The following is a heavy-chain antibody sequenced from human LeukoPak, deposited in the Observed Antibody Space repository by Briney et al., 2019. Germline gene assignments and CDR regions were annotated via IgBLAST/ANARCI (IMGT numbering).Heavy chain of an antibody. CDR3: ATGIFGVTAPKDIGY. D-gene: IGHD3-3*01. Sequence: GASVKVSCKASGYTFTGYYMHWVRQAPGQGLEWMGWINPNSGGTNYAQKFQGRVTMTRDTSISTAYMELSSLRSEDTAVYYCATGIFGVTAPKDIGYWGQGTLVTVSS. J-gene: IGHJ4*02. CDR1: GYTFTGYY. CDR2: INPNSGGT. V-gene: IGHV1-2*02.